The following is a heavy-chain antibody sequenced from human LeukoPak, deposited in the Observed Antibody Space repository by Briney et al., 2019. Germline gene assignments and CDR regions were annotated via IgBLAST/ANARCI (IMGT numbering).Heavy chain of an antibody. J-gene: IGHJ3*02. CDR3: ARELQTGMAEGDGAFDI. V-gene: IGHV3-53*04. D-gene: IGHD6-13*01. CDR2: IYRGGST. Sequence: GGSLRLSCAASGFTVSSNYMSWVRQAPGKGLEWVSVIYRGGSTYYADSVKGRFTISRHNSKNTLYLQMNSLRADDTAVYYCARELQTGMAEGDGAFDIWGQGTMVTVSS. CDR1: GFTVSSNY.